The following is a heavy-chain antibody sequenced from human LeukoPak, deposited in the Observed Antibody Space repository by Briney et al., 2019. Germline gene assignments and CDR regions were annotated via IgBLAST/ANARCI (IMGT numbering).Heavy chain of an antibody. D-gene: IGHD1-26*01. CDR1: GGTFSSYA. CDR2: IIPIFGTA. J-gene: IGHJ4*02. Sequence: SVKVSCKASGGTFSSYAISWVRQAPGQGLEWMGGIIPIFGTANYAQKFQGRVTMTRDTSTSTVYMELSSLRSEDTAVYYCARDGGIVGATTFDYWGQGTLVTVSS. V-gene: IGHV1-69*05. CDR3: ARDGGIVGATTFDY.